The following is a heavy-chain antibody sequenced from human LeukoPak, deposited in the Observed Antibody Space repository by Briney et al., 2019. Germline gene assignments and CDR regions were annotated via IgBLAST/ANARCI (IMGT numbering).Heavy chain of an antibody. CDR2: IGRKSVVT. D-gene: IGHD2-8*01. V-gene: IGHV3-43*01. J-gene: IGHJ4*02. CDR3: ANEYDSNGACCTALDS. CDR1: GFTFKGAT. Sequence: GGSLRLSCAPLGFTFKGATPHWGRQAPGKGLEWVSLIGRKSVVTSYADSVKGRFTISRYNRKQTLFLQMDSLRTEDTALYYCANEYDSNGACCTALDSWGQGTLVTVSS.